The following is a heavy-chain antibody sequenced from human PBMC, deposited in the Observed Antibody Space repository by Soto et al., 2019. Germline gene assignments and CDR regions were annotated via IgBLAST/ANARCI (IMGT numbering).Heavy chain of an antibody. Sequence: EVQVVESGGGLVQPGGSLRLSCAASGFSLSTHSFNWVRQAPGKGLEWISFISTSGVDIYYADSVEGRFTISRDTAENSVYLQLDSLRVEDTAVYYCARDAVDMRGGFCALDMWGQGTMVTVSS. V-gene: IGHV3-48*01. CDR2: ISTSGVDI. D-gene: IGHD5-12*01. J-gene: IGHJ3*02. CDR3: ARDAVDMRGGFCALDM. CDR1: GFSLSTHS.